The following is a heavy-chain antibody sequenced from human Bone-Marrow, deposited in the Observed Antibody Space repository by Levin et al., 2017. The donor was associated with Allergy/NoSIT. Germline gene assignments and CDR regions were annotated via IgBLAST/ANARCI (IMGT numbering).Heavy chain of an antibody. V-gene: IGHV3-21*06. Sequence: GGSLRLSCVTSGITFSSYTMNWVRQAPGKGPEWVSCITRNGDIDYADSVKGRFTISRDNAVNTLYLQMNSLRDEDTAVYYCARDDASGSRTRGIYWGQGTLVTVSS. CDR3: ARDDASGSRTRGIY. CDR2: ITRNGDI. D-gene: IGHD3-10*01. J-gene: IGHJ4*02. CDR1: GITFSSYT.